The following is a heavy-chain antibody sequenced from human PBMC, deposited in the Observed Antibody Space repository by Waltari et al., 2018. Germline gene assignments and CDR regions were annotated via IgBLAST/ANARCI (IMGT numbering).Heavy chain of an antibody. V-gene: IGHV3-23*03. CDR2: IYSGGST. CDR3: AKSSAGSYYYGMDV. CDR1: GFTFSIRA. J-gene: IGHJ6*02. D-gene: IGHD1-26*01. Sequence: VQLLESGGGLVQPGGSLRLYCAASGFTFSIRAMRWVRQAPGKGLGGGSVIYSGGSTYYADAVKGRFTISRDNSKNTLYLQMNSLRAEDTAVYYCAKSSAGSYYYGMDVWGQGTTVTVSS.